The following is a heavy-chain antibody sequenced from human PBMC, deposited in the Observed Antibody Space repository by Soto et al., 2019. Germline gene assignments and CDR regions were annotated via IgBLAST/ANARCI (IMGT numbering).Heavy chain of an antibody. CDR3: ARDHRRVRGVNGYYYYGMDV. CDR2: ISYDGSNK. Sequence: GGSLRLSCAASGFTFSSYAMHWVRQAPGKGLEWVAVISYDGSNKYYADSVKGRFTISRYNSKNTLYLKMNSLRAEDSAVYYCARDHRRVRGVNGYYYYGMDVWGQGTTVTVSS. V-gene: IGHV3-30-3*01. J-gene: IGHJ6*02. D-gene: IGHD3-10*01. CDR1: GFTFSSYA.